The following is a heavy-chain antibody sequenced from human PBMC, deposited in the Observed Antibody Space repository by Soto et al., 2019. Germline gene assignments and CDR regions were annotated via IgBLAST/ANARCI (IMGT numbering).Heavy chain of an antibody. CDR1: GVIFSNYG. CDR2: ISSDGSIQ. CDR3: AKETYSRGYGSYFDY. V-gene: IGHV3-30*18. Sequence: QVQLVESGGGVVQPGRSLRLSCTASGVIFSNYGMQWVRQAPGKGLEWVAVISSDGSIQYYADSVKGRFTISRDNSKNTFYLQMNSLTAEDTAVYFCAKETYSRGYGSYFDYWGQGTLVTVSS. J-gene: IGHJ4*02. D-gene: IGHD3-22*01.